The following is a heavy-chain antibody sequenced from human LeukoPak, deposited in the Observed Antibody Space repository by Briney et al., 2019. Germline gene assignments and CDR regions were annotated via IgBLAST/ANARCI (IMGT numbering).Heavy chain of an antibody. CDR2: INHSGST. J-gene: IGHJ6*03. CDR3: ARDYRYCSGGSCYTRPSYYYYYMDV. Sequence: SETLSLTCAVYGGSFSGYYWSWIRQPPGKGLEWIGEINHSGSTNYNPSLKSRVTISVETSKNQSSLKLSSVTAADTAVYYCARDYRYCSGGSCYTRPSYYYYYMDVWGKGTTVTVSS. D-gene: IGHD2-15*01. V-gene: IGHV4-34*01. CDR1: GGSFSGYY.